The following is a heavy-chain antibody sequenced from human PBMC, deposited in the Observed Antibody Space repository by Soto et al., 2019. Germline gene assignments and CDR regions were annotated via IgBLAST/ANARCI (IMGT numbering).Heavy chain of an antibody. CDR2: ISGSGGST. J-gene: IGHJ4*02. V-gene: IGHV3-23*01. CDR3: AKVSDFWSGYYVDY. CDR1: GFTFSSYA. D-gene: IGHD3-3*01. Sequence: EVQLLESGGGLVQPGGSLRLSCAASGFTFSSYAMSWVRQAPGKGLEWVSAISGSGGSTYYADSVKGRFTISRDNSKNALDLQMNSLRAEDTAVYYCAKVSDFWSGYYVDYWGQGTLVTVSS.